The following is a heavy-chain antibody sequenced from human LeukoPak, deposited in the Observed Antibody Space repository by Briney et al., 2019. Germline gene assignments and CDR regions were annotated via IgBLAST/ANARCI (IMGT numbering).Heavy chain of an antibody. D-gene: IGHD2-2*01. Sequence: ASVNVSCKASGGTFSSYAISWVRQAPGQGLEWMGRIIPILGIANYAQKFQGRVTITADKSTSTAYMELSSLRSEDTAVYYCARDLKLWPAAPFDYWGQGTLVTVSS. CDR2: IIPILGIA. V-gene: IGHV1-69*04. J-gene: IGHJ4*02. CDR1: GGTFSSYA. CDR3: ARDLKLWPAAPFDY.